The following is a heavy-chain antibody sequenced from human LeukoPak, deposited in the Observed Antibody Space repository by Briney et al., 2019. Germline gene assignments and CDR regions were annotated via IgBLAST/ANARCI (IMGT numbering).Heavy chain of an antibody. CDR1: GYTFTSYG. V-gene: IGHV1-18*04. Sequence: ASVKVSCKASGYTFTSYGISWVRQAPGQGLEWMGWIRAYNGNTNNAQKLQGRVTMTTDTSTSTAYMELRSLRSDDTAVYYCARDLIAAAGPLYYYYYGMDVWGKGTTVTVSS. D-gene: IGHD6-13*01. CDR2: IRAYNGNT. CDR3: ARDLIAAAGPLYYYYYGMDV. J-gene: IGHJ6*04.